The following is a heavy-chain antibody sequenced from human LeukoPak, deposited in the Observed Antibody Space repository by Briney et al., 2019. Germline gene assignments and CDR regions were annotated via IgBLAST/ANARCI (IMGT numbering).Heavy chain of an antibody. D-gene: IGHD2-15*01. J-gene: IGHJ5*02. V-gene: IGHV4-39*07. CDR1: GGSISSSSYY. Sequence: PSETLSLTCTVSGGSISSSSYYWGWIRQPPGKGLEWIGSIYYSGSTYYNPSLKSRVTISVDTSKNQFSLKLSSVTAADTAVYYCAREGSGVVVVAAIDWFDPWGQGTLVTVSS. CDR3: AREGSGVVVVAAIDWFDP. CDR2: IYYSGST.